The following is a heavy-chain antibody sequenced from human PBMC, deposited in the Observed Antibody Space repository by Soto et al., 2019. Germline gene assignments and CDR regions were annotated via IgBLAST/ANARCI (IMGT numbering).Heavy chain of an antibody. D-gene: IGHD3-10*01. J-gene: IGHJ5*02. V-gene: IGHV3-23*01. CDR2: IDGSGGIT. Sequence: QLLQSGGGLVQPGGSLTLSCAASGFTFGTTDMSWVRQAPGEGLEWVSTIDGSGGITYYADSVKGRFTISRDNSRNTVYLHMNSLRGDHTALYYCVKNSGWFNTWGQGALVTVSS. CDR3: VKNSGWFNT. CDR1: GFTFGTTD.